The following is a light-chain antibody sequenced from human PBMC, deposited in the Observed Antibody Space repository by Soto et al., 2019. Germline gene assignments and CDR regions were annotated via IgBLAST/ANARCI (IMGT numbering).Light chain of an antibody. CDR2: GAS. J-gene: IGKJ5*01. Sequence: EIILTQSPDTLSLSPVAIATLSCSASQTVSSNYLAWCQQRPGQAPRLLIYGASTRAAGIPDRFSGSGSGTDFTLTITRLEPEDSAAYFCQKYTGPPTTCGKGQRREIK. CDR1: QTVSSNY. V-gene: IGKV3-20*01. CDR3: QKYTGPPTT.